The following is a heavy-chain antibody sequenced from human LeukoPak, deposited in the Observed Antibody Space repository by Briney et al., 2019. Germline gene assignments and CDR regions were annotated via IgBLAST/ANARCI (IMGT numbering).Heavy chain of an antibody. CDR3: ARVGLWHYPLDS. J-gene: IGHJ4*02. CDR2: ITSSSII. D-gene: IGHD1-7*01. CDR1: GFTFSSYS. Sequence: PGGSLRLSCAASGFTFSSYSMNWVRQAPGKGLEWVSYITSSSIIYYGDSVKGRFTVSRDNARNSQYLQMNSLRAEDTAVYYCARVGLWHYPLDSWGQGTLVTVSS. V-gene: IGHV3-48*01.